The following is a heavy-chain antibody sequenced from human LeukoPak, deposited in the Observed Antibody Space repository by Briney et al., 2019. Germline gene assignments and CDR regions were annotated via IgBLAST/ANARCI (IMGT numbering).Heavy chain of an antibody. CDR1: GFTFRNYA. J-gene: IGHJ4*02. Sequence: PGGSLRLSCAASGFTFRNYAMSWVRQAPGKGLEWVSGMSASGGSPYYAAPVKGRFTMSRDNSKNTLYLQINSLRAEDSAIYYCAKSDRVAAAANHFDYWGQGTLVTVSS. CDR3: AKSDRVAAAANHFDY. V-gene: IGHV3-23*01. D-gene: IGHD6-13*01. CDR2: MSASGGSP.